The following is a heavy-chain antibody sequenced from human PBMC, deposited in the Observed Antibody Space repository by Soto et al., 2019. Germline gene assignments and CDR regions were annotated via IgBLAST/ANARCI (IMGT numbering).Heavy chain of an antibody. CDR2: IYYIGST. Sequence: QVQLQESGPGLVKPSETLSLTCTVSGGSISSDCWSWIRQPPGKGLEWIGYIYYIGSTNYNPSLKSRVTISVDTSKNQFSLKLSSVTAADTAVYYCARRYGASFDYWGQGTLVTVSS. J-gene: IGHJ4*02. CDR3: ARRYGASFDY. D-gene: IGHD4-17*01. CDR1: GGSISSDC. V-gene: IGHV4-59*01.